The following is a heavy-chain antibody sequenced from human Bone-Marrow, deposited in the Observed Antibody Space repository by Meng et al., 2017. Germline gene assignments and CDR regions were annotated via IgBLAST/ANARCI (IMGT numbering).Heavy chain of an antibody. CDR2: ISSSGSTI. D-gene: IGHD3-9*01. J-gene: IGHJ4*02. CDR3: ARDDILTVFDY. V-gene: IGHV3-48*03. Sequence: LSLTCAASGFTFSSYEMNWVRQAPGKGLEWVSYISSSGSTIYYADSVKGRFTISRDNAKNSLYLQMNSLRAEDTAVYYCARDDILTVFDYWGQGTLVTVSS. CDR1: GFTFSSYE.